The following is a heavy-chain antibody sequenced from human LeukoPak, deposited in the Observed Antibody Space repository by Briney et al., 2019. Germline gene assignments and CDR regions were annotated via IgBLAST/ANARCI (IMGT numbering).Heavy chain of an antibody. CDR1: GYTFTRYD. CDR3: ARGSLRAYYYYMDV. CDR2: MNPNSGNT. Sequence: ASVKVSCKASGYTFTRYDINWVRQATGQGLEWMGWMNPNSGNTGYAQKFQGRVTMTRNTSISTAYMELSSLRSEDTAVYYCARGSLRAYYYYMDVWGKGTTVTVSS. V-gene: IGHV1-8*01. J-gene: IGHJ6*03.